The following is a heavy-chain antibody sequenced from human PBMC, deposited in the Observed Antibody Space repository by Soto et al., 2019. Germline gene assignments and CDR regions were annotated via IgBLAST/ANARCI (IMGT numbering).Heavy chain of an antibody. CDR2: ISSSSSTI. Sequence: GGSLRLSCAASGFPFSSYSMSWVCQAPGKGLEWVSYISSSSSTIYYADSVKGRFTISRDNAKNSLYLQMNSLRAEDTAVYYCARGAYYYDSSGLSYWGQGTLVTVSS. CDR1: GFPFSSYS. D-gene: IGHD3-22*01. J-gene: IGHJ4*02. V-gene: IGHV3-48*01. CDR3: ARGAYYYDSSGLSY.